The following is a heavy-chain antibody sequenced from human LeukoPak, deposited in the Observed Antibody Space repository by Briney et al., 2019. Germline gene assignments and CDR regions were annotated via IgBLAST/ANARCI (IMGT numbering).Heavy chain of an antibody. CDR1: GASITTTNFW. V-gene: IGHV4-61*01. D-gene: IGHD6-6*01. J-gene: IGHJ1*01. CDR2: IQDRGSD. Sequence: SETLSLTCSVSGASITTTNFWWTWLRQSPGRGLEWIGYIQDRGSDKYNPALESRATLSVDTSKNQFSLKLNSVTAADTAVYYCARYGLVEFRNAFQYWGQGILVSVSS. CDR3: ARYGLVEFRNAFQY.